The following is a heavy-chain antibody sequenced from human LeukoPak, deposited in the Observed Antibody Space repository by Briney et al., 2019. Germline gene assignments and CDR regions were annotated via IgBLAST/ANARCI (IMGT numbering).Heavy chain of an antibody. CDR3: ARDPGRITIFGVVPYYFDY. J-gene: IGHJ4*02. Sequence: SETLSLTCAVYGGSFSGYYWSWIRQPPGKGLEWIGYIYYSGSTYYNPSLKSRVTISVDTSKNQFSLKLSSVTAADTAVYYCARDPGRITIFGVVPYYFDYWGQGTLVTVSS. CDR2: IYYSGST. V-gene: IGHV4-30-4*01. D-gene: IGHD3-3*01. CDR1: GGSFSGYY.